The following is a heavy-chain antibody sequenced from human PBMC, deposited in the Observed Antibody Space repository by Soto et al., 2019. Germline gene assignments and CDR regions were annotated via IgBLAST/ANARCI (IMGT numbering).Heavy chain of an antibody. Sequence: KTSETLSLTCTVSGGSISSSSYYWGWIRQPPGKGLEWIGSIYYSGSTYYNPSLKSRVTISVDTSKNQFSLKLSSVTAADTAVYYCASGRHCSSTSCYFVNDAFDIWGQGTMVTV. J-gene: IGHJ3*02. D-gene: IGHD2-2*01. V-gene: IGHV4-39*01. CDR1: GGSISSSSYY. CDR3: ASGRHCSSTSCYFVNDAFDI. CDR2: IYYSGST.